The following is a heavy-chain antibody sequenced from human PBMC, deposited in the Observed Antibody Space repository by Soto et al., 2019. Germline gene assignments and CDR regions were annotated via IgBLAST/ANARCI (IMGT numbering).Heavy chain of an antibody. CDR2: TNPSGGST. J-gene: IGHJ6*02. Sequence: GASVKVSCKASGYTFTSYYMHWVRQAPGQGLEWMGITNPSGGSTSYAQKFQGRVTMTRDTSTSTVYMELSSLRSEDTAVYYCARESGWGYCISTSCYAAYYYGMDVWGQGTTVTVSS. CDR1: GYTFTSYY. D-gene: IGHD2-2*01. V-gene: IGHV1-46*01. CDR3: ARESGWGYCISTSCYAAYYYGMDV.